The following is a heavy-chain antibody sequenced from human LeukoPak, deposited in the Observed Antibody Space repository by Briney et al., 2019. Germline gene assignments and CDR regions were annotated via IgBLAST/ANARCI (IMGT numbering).Heavy chain of an antibody. CDR3: AKSGIPVPGERDAFDI. CDR1: GFTFSSYA. D-gene: IGHD6-19*01. J-gene: IGHJ3*02. CDR2: INSGDEIT. Sequence: ESGGSLRLSCAASGFTFSSYAMTWVRQAPGKGLEWVSSINSGDEITFYADSVKGRVTISRDNSKNTLYLQVNRLRAEDTAVYYCAKSGIPVPGERDAFDIWGQGTMVTVSS. V-gene: IGHV3-23*01.